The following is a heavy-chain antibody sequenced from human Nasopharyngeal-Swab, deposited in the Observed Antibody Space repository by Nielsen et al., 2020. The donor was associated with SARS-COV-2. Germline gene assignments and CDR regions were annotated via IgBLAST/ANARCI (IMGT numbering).Heavy chain of an antibody. D-gene: IGHD4-11*01. CDR3: TKGRADYSNPSFDN. V-gene: IGHV3-9*01. CDR1: GFMFDDFT. Sequence: GGSLRLSCAASGFMFDDFTMHWVRQAPGKGLEWVSGITWNNGPAYTDSVKGRFIISRDNARNSLYLQMNSLRPDDTALYYCTKGRADYSNPSFDNWGQGTLVTVSS. CDR2: ITWNNGP. J-gene: IGHJ4*02.